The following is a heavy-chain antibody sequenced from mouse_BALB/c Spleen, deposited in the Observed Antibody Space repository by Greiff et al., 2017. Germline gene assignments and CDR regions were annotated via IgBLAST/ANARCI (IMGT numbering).Heavy chain of an antibody. D-gene: IGHD2-1*01. J-gene: IGHJ2*01. CDR2: IWAGGST. CDR3: ARDEDYYGNYVYFDY. Sequence: QVQLKESGPGLVAPSQSLSITCTVSGFSLTSYGVHWVRQPPGKGLEWLGVIWAGGSTNYNSALMSRLSISKDNSKSQVFLKMNSLQTDDTAMYYCARDEDYYGNYVYFDYWGQGTTLTVSS. CDR1: GFSLTSYG. V-gene: IGHV2-9*02.